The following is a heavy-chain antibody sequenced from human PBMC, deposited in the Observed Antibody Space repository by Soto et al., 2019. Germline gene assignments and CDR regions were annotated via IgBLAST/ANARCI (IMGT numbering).Heavy chain of an antibody. CDR3: ARFLDILTGYYIFDY. CDR1: GGSISSYY. Sequence: SETLSLTCTVSGGSISSYYWSWIRQPPGKGLEWTGYIYYSGSTNYNPSLKSRVTISVDTSKNQFSLKLSSVTAADTAVYYCARFLDILTGYYIFDYWGQGTLVTVSS. J-gene: IGHJ4*02. CDR2: IYYSGST. V-gene: IGHV4-59*01. D-gene: IGHD3-9*01.